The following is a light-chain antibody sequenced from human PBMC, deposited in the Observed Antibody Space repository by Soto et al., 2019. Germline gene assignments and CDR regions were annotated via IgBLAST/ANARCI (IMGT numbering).Light chain of an antibody. Sequence: QSALTQPASVSGSPGQSITISCTGTSSDVGGYSYVSWYQQHPGKAPKLMIYEVSNRPSGVSNRFSGSKSGNTASLTISGLHAEDEADYYCSSYTSSSNPDVVLGGGTKLTVL. V-gene: IGLV2-14*01. J-gene: IGLJ2*01. CDR1: SSDVGGYSY. CDR3: SSYTSSSNPDVV. CDR2: EVS.